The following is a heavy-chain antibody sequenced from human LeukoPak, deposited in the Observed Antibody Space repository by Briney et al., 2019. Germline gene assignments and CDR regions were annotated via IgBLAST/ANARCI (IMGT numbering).Heavy chain of an antibody. J-gene: IGHJ4*02. CDR2: IYHSGTT. D-gene: IGHD5-18*01. CDR3: ARGRFGGYSYAASGPYYFDY. V-gene: IGHV4-30-2*01. Sequence: SETLSLTCTVSGGSINSGDYYWSWIRQAPGKGLECIEYIYHSGTTYYNPSLKSRVTISIDRSKNQFSLKLNSVTAADTAVYYCARGRFGGYSYAASGPYYFDYWGQGTLVTVSS. CDR1: GGSINSGDYY.